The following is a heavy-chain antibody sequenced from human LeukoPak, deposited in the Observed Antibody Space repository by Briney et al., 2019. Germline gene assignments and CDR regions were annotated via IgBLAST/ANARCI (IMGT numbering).Heavy chain of an antibody. V-gene: IGHV3-23*01. J-gene: IGHJ4*02. CDR1: GFTFSSYA. CDR3: AKVVRLRITIFGVVNPFDY. D-gene: IGHD3-3*01. Sequence: GGSLRLSCAASGFTFSSYAMSWVRQAPGKGLEWVSAISGSGGSTYYADSVKGRFTISRDNSKNTLYLQMNSLRAEDTDVYYCAKVVRLRITIFGVVNPFDYWGQGTLVTVSS. CDR2: ISGSGGST.